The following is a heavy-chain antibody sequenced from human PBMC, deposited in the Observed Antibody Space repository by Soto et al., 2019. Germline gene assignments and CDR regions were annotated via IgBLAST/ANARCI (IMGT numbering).Heavy chain of an antibody. CDR2: IYYSGST. D-gene: IGHD3-16*01. CDR1: GGSVSSGSYH. Sequence: LSLTCTVSGGSVSSGSYHWTWIRQPPGKGLEWIGYIYYSGSTNYNPSLKSRVTISADTSKNQFSLKLSSVTAADTAVYYCARDNMRARDGMDVWGQGTTVTVSS. V-gene: IGHV4-61*01. CDR3: ARDNMRARDGMDV. J-gene: IGHJ6*02.